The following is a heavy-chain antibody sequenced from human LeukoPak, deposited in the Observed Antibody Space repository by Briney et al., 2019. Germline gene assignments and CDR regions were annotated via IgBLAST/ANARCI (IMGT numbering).Heavy chain of an antibody. CDR3: ARVYYVSSGPAFDI. CDR1: GGSISSYY. V-gene: IGHV4-4*07. D-gene: IGHD3-22*01. Sequence: SETLSLTCTVSGGSISSYYWSWIRQPAGKGLEWIGRIYTSGSTNYNPSLKSRVTMSVDTSKNQFSLKLSSVTAADTAVYYCARVYYVSSGPAFDIWGQGTMVTASS. CDR2: IYTSGST. J-gene: IGHJ3*02.